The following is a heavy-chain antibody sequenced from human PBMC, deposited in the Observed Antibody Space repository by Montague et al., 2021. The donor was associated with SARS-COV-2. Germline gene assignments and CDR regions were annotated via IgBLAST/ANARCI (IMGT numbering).Heavy chain of an antibody. Sequence: SETLSLTCAVYGGSPSGFYWTWIRQAPGKGLEWVGEITLGGSTSYSPALKSRLTISLDTSKNQFSLKLDSVTAADTATYYCARSHDYRGNDYFDSWGQGALVIVSS. D-gene: IGHD4-23*01. CDR2: ITLGGST. CDR1: GGSPSGFY. CDR3: ARSHDYRGNDYFDS. V-gene: IGHV4-34*01. J-gene: IGHJ4*02.